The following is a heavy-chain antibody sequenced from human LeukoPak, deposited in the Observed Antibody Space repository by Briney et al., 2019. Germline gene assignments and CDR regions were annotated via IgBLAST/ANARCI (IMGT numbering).Heavy chain of an antibody. CDR3: AKDAGSGDNGNTRYYFDY. CDR1: GFTFSSYA. V-gene: IGHV3-23*01. Sequence: GGSLRLSCAASGFTFSSYAMSWVRQAPGKGLEWVSAISGSGGSTYYADSVKGRFTISRDNSKNALYLQMNSLRAEDTAVYYCAKDAGSGDNGNTRYYFDYWGQGTLVTVSS. CDR2: ISGSGGST. D-gene: IGHD2-15*01. J-gene: IGHJ4*02.